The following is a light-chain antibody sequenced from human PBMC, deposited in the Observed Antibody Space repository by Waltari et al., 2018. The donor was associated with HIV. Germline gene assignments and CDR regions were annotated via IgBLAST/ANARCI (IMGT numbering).Light chain of an antibody. CDR3: QEYGSSPET. CDR2: RAS. Sequence: EIVLTQSPGTLSLSPGERASLSCRASQSVTNNYLAWYQQKPGQAPTLLIYRASSRATGIPDRVSGRGSGTDFTLTISRLEPEDFAVYYCQEYGSSPETFGQGTKVEIK. J-gene: IGKJ1*01. CDR1: QSVTNNY. V-gene: IGKV3-20*01.